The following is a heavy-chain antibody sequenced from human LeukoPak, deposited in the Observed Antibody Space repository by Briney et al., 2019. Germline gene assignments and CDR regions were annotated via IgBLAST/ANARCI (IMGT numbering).Heavy chain of an antibody. D-gene: IGHD1-26*01. CDR3: ARAYSGSYIRY. J-gene: IGHJ4*02. V-gene: IGHV4-34*01. CDR2: INHSGGT. Sequence: PSETLSLTCAVYGGSFSGYYWSWIRQPPGKGLEWIGEINHSGGTNYNPSLKSRVTISVDTSKNQFSLKLSSVTAADTAVYYCARAYSGSYIRYWGQGTLVTVSS. CDR1: GGSFSGYY.